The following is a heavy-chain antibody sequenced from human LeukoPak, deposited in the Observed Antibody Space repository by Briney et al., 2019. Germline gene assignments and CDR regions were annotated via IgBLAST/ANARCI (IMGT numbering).Heavy chain of an antibody. CDR3: PRHLAIYDSGGYYYERGRYYFDF. CDR2: IYFSGST. CDR1: GGSISSSSYY. D-gene: IGHD3-22*01. V-gene: IGHV4-39*01. J-gene: IGHJ4*02. Sequence: SETLSLTCTVSGGSISSSSYYWGWIRQPPGRGLEWLGSIYFSGSTYYNPSLKSRITISVDTSNNQLPLKLSSPTAADTAVYYCPRHLAIYDSGGYYYERGRYYFDFWGQGALVTVSS.